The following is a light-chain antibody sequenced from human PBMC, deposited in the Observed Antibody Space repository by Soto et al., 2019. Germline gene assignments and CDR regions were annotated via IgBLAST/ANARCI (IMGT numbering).Light chain of an antibody. CDR1: QTVRNNY. CDR2: DAS. J-gene: IGKJ4*01. Sequence: EFGLTRSPGTLSLSPGERATLSCRASQTVRNNYLAWYQQKPGQAPRLLIYDASSRATGIPDRFSGGGSGTDFTLTISRLEPEDFAVYYCQQFSRHPLTSRRGTNVDIK. V-gene: IGKV3-20*01. CDR3: QQFSRHPLT.